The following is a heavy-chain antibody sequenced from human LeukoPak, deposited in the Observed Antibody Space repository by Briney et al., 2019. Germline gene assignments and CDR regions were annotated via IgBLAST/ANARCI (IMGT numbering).Heavy chain of an antibody. D-gene: IGHD1-14*01. V-gene: IGHV3-9*03. J-gene: IGHJ4*02. CDR2: ISWNSGSI. Sequence: PGGSLRLSCAASGFTFSSYGMHWVRQAPGKGLEWVTGISWNSGSIGYADSVKGRFTISRDNAKNSLYLQMNSLRAEDMALYYCAKESNRGGYYFDYWGQGTLVTVSS. CDR1: GFTFSSYG. CDR3: AKESNRGGYYFDY.